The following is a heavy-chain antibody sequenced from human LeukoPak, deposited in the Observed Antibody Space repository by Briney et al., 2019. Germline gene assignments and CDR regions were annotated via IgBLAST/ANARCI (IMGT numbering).Heavy chain of an antibody. V-gene: IGHV4-39*01. CDR3: ARRSGTGDY. CDR2: IYYSGST. J-gene: IGHJ4*02. Sequence: SETLSLTCTVSGGSISSSSYYWGWIRQPPGKGLEWIGSIYYSGSTYYNPSLKSRVTISVDTSKNQFSLKLSSVTAVDTAVYYCARRSGTGDYWGQGTLVTVSS. CDR1: GGSISSSSYY. D-gene: IGHD1-1*01.